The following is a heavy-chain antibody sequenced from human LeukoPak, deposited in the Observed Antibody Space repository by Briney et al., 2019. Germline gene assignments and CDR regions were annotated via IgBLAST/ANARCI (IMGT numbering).Heavy chain of an antibody. CDR1: GFTFSSYG. D-gene: IGHD6-19*01. J-gene: IGHJ6*02. CDR3: ARDRLSTYSSGWYEPYYYYGMDV. CDR2: IWYDGSNK. V-gene: IGHV3-33*01. Sequence: GGSLRLSCAASGFTFSSYGMHWVRQAPGKGLEWVAVIWYDGSNKYYADSVKGRFTISRDNSKNTLYLQMNSLRAEDTAVYYCARDRLSTYSSGWYEPYYYYGMDVWGQGTTVTVSS.